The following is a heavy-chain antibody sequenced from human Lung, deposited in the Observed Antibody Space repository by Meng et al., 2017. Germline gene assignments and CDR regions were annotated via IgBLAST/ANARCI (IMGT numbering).Heavy chain of an antibody. CDR2: IFHSGST. V-gene: IGHV4-4*02. Sequence: GQREGSGPGLEKPSGTLSLSCSVAVCIITSSPWWSWVRQTTGKGLEWFGEIFHSGSTNYNPPLESRVTISVDKSKNQFSLKVYSVTAADTATYYCARFDISSSGRGDYWGQGILVTVSS. J-gene: IGHJ4*02. CDR3: ARFDISSSGRGDY. D-gene: IGHD1-26*01. CDR1: VCIITSSPW.